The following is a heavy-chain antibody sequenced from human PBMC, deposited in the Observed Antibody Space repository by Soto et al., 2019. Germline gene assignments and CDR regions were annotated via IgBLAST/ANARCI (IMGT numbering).Heavy chain of an antibody. Sequence: SLGVFWSTSWCNFDDYCMHWVRETSREGLEVVLSINWDSGRIGYADSVKGRFTISRDNAKNSLYLQMNSLRAEDTALYYCAKDPIPGPRYGAPTYSYDSTPTDYFDYWGQGTLVTVSS. V-gene: IGHV3-9*01. D-gene: IGHD3-22*01. CDR3: AKDPIPGPRYGAPTYSYDSTPTDYFDY. CDR2: INWDSGRI. J-gene: IGHJ4*02. CDR1: WCNFDDYC.